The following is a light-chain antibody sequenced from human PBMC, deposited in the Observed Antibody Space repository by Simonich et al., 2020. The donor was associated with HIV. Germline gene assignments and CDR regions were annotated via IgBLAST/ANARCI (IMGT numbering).Light chain of an antibody. CDR2: WAS. Sequence: DIVMTQSPDSLAVSLGERATINCKSSQSVLYSSNTKNYLAWYQQKPGQPPKLLIYWASTRESGVPDRFSGSGSGTEFSLTISSLQAEDVAVYYCQQYYSTPGTFGQGTKLEIK. CDR3: QQYYSTPGT. J-gene: IGKJ2*01. V-gene: IGKV4-1*01. CDR1: QSVLYSSNTKNY.